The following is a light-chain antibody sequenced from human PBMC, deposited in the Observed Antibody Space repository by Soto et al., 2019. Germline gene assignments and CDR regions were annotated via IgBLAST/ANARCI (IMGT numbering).Light chain of an antibody. Sequence: ETVLTQSPATLSLSAGERATLSCRASQSVGTDLAWYQQKPGQAPRLLIHDVVDRATGVPARFSGSGFGTEFTLTISSLEPEDFAVYYCQQRDNWPLTFGGGTKVEIK. CDR1: QSVGTD. CDR3: QQRDNWPLT. V-gene: IGKV3-11*01. CDR2: DVV. J-gene: IGKJ4*01.